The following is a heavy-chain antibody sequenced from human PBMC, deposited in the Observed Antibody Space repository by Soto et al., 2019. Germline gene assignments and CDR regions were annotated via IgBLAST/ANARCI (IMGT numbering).Heavy chain of an antibody. CDR1: GFTFSSYA. J-gene: IGHJ4*02. V-gene: IGHV3-23*01. CDR2: ISGSGGST. D-gene: IGHD5-18*01. CDR3: AKDDDGYSYGADFDY. Sequence: PGGSLRLSCAASGFTFSSYAMSWVRQAPGKGLEWVSAISGSGGSTYYADSVKGRFTISRDNSKNTLYLQMNSLRAEDTAVYYCAKDDDGYSYGADFDYWGQGTLVTVSS.